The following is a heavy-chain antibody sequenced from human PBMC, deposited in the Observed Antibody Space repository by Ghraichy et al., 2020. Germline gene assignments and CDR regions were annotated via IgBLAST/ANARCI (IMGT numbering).Heavy chain of an antibody. V-gene: IGHV4-39*01. CDR1: GGSISSSSYY. J-gene: IGHJ4*02. D-gene: IGHD6-19*01. CDR2: IYYSGST. CDR3: ARHVKERYSSGWSFDY. Sequence: SETLSLTCTVSGGSISSSSYYWGWIRQPPGKGLEWIGSIYYSGSTYYNPSLKSRVTISVDTSKNQFSLKLSSVTAADTAVYYCARHVKERYSSGWSFDYWGQGTLVTVSS.